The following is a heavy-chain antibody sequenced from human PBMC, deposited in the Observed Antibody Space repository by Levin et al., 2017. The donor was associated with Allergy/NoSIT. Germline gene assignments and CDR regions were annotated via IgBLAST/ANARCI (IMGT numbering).Heavy chain of an antibody. J-gene: IGHJ4*02. CDR3: ARGTGL. V-gene: IGHV4-59*01. D-gene: IGHD1-14*01. CDR2: IYYSGTT. Sequence: SETLSLTCTVSGGSIISSFYWSWIRQPPGKGLEWIGYIYYSGTTSYNPSLKSRVTISVDTSMNQFSLRLSSVTAADTAVYYWARGTGLWGQGALVTVSS. CDR1: GGSIISSFY.